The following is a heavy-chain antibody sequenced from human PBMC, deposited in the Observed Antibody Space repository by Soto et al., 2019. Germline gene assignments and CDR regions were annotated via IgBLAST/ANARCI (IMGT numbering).Heavy chain of an antibody. J-gene: IGHJ6*02. D-gene: IGHD3-16*01. CDR3: ATKGGGHGMDV. V-gene: IGHV1-46*01. Sequence: QVQLVQSGAEVKKPGASVKVSCKASGYTFTSYYMHWVRQAPGQGLEWMGIINPSGGSTSYAQKIQGRVTLTRDTSTSTVYRELSSLRSEGPAVYYCATKGGGHGMDVWGQGTTVTVSS. CDR1: GYTFTSYY. CDR2: INPSGGST.